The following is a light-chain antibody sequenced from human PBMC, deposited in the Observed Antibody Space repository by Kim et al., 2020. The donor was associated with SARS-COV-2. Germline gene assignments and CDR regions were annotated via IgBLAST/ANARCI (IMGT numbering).Light chain of an antibody. V-gene: IGLV1-44*01. CDR3: AAWDDRLTGYA. J-gene: IGLJ1*01. CDR1: RSNIGSNT. CDR2: SDN. Sequence: QSVLTQPPSASGTPGKRVTISCSGGRSNIGSNTVNWYQQLPGMAPKLLIYSDNQRPSGVPDRFSGSKSGTSASLAIRGLQSDDEADYYCAAWDDRLTGYAFGTGTKV.